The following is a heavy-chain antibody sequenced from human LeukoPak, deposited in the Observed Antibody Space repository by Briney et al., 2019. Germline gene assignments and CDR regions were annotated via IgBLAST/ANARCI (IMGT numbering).Heavy chain of an antibody. V-gene: IGHV4-59*11. CDR3: AREGGFQLYYFDY. CDR2: IYYSGST. Sequence: SETLSLTCTVSSGSISSHYWSWIRQPPGKGLECIGYIYYSGSTNYNPSLKSRVTISVDTSKNQFSLKLSSVTAADTAVYYCAREGGFQLYYFDYWGQGTLVTVSS. CDR1: SGSISSHY. D-gene: IGHD1-1*01. J-gene: IGHJ4*02.